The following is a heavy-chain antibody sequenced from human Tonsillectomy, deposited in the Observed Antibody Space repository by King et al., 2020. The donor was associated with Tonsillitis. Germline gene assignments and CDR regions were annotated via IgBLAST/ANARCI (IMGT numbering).Heavy chain of an antibody. CDR2: ITSDGSSA. CDR3: ARAYCSGGSCYHPLDY. Sequence: VQLVESGGGLVQPGGSLRLSCAASGFTFSTYWMHWVRQAPGKGLVWVSRITSDGSSATYADSVKGRFTISRDNAKNTLDRQMNSLRAEDTAVYYCARAYCSGGSCYHPLDYWGQGALVAVSS. CDR1: GFTFSTYW. V-gene: IGHV3-74*01. J-gene: IGHJ4*02. D-gene: IGHD2-15*01.